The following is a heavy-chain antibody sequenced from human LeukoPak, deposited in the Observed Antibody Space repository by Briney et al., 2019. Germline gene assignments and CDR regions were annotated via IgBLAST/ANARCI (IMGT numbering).Heavy chain of an antibody. D-gene: IGHD3-10*01. CDR1: GGSISSGDYY. V-gene: IGHV4-30-4*01. Sequence: SETLSLTCTVSGGSISSGDYYWSWIRQPPGKGLEWIGYIYYSGSTYYNPSLKSRVTISVDTSKNQFSLKLSSVTAADTAVYYCARVGRFGDPTLDYWGQGTLVTVSS. J-gene: IGHJ4*02. CDR2: IYYSGST. CDR3: ARVGRFGDPTLDY.